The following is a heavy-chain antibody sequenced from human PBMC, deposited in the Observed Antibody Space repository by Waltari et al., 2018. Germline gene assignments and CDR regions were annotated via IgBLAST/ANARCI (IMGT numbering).Heavy chain of an antibody. V-gene: IGHV1-3*03. J-gene: IGHJ4*02. CDR1: GYTFTSYA. D-gene: IGHD3-3*01. CDR3: ARGTVFGVVPHHNALDY. Sequence: QVQLVQSGAEVKKPGASVKVSCKASGYTFTSYAMHWVRQAPGQRLEWMGWINAGNGNTKYSQEFQGRVTITRDTSASTAYMELSSLRSEDMAVYYCARGTVFGVVPHHNALDYWGQGTLVTVSS. CDR2: INAGNGNT.